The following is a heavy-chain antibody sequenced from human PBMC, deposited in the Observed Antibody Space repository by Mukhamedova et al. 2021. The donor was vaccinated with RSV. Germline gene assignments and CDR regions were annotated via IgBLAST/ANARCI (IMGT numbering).Heavy chain of an antibody. CDR2: FDPEDGET. J-gene: IGHJ4*02. Sequence: MGGFDPEDGETIYAQKFQGRVTMTEDTSTDTAYMELSSLRSEDTAVYYCARGGGSYGVAYWGQGTLVTVSS. V-gene: IGHV1-24*01. D-gene: IGHD1-26*01. CDR3: ARGGGSYGVAY.